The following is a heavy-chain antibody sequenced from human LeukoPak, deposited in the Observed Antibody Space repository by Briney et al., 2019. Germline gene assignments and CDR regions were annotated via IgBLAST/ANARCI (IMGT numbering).Heavy chain of an antibody. CDR1: GFIFSSAW. CDR2: IKNKTNGGTT. J-gene: IGHJ4*02. D-gene: IGHD2-2*01. V-gene: IGHV3-15*01. CDR3: ARAFCGSISCYQGPFDF. Sequence: GGSLRLSCAASGFIFSSAWMTWVRQAPGKGLEWVGHIKNKTNGGTTDYAAPVKGRFIISRDDSKNTLYLQMNSLRTEDAAVYYCARAFCGSISCYQGPFDFWGQGTLVTVSS.